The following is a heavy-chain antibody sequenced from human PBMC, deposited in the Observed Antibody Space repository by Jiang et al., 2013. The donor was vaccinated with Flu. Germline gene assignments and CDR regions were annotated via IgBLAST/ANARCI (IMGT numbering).Heavy chain of an antibody. J-gene: IGHJ4*02. CDR1: GFTFSSYA. CDR2: ISYDGSNK. Sequence: RLSCAASGFTFSSYAMHWVRQAPGKGLEWVAVISYDGSNKYYADSVKGRFTISRDNSKNTLYLQMNSLRAEDTAVYYCARGLVRGYGDYPRLGAYWGQGTLVTVSS. CDR3: ARGLVRGYGDYPRLGAY. V-gene: IGHV3-30-3*01. D-gene: IGHD4-17*01.